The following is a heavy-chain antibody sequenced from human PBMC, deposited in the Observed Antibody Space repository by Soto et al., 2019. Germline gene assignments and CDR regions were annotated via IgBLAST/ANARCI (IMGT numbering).Heavy chain of an antibody. V-gene: IGHV1-18*01. D-gene: IGHD4-17*01. CDR1: GYTFTSYG. J-gene: IGHJ5*02. CDR3: ARGSDYGLRLGSWFDP. Sequence: ASVKVSCKASGYTFTSYGISWVRQAPGQGLEWMGWISPFNGNTNYAQNVQGRVTMTTDTSTSTAYMELRSPRSDDTAVYYCARGSDYGLRLGSWFDPWGQGTLVTVSS. CDR2: ISPFNGNT.